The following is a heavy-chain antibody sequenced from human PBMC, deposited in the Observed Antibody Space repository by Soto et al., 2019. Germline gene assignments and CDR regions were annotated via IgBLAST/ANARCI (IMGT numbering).Heavy chain of an antibody. Sequence: GGSLRLSCAASGFTFSSYAMSWVRQAPGRGLEWVSYISSRSSTIYHADSVKGRFTISRDNAKNSLYLQMDSLRDEDTAVYFCARAIAVGSTSLDYWGLGTRVTVSS. CDR2: ISSRSSTI. V-gene: IGHV3-48*02. D-gene: IGHD6-19*01. J-gene: IGHJ4*02. CDR1: GFTFSSYA. CDR3: ARAIAVGSTSLDY.